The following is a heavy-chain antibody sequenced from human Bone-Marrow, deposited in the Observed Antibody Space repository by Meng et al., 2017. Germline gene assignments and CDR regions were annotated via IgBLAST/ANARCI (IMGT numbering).Heavy chain of an antibody. Sequence: SQTLSLTLAVYGGSFSGYYCSWIRQPPGKGLEWIGGINLSGSTNYNPSPQSRVTISVDTFKKPFSLKLSSVTAADTAVYYCARLPGEGATMAELVYWGQGTLVTVSS. D-gene: IGHD1-26*01. CDR3: ARLPGEGATMAELVY. CDR2: INLSGST. V-gene: IGHV4-34*01. CDR1: GGSFSGYY. J-gene: IGHJ4*02.